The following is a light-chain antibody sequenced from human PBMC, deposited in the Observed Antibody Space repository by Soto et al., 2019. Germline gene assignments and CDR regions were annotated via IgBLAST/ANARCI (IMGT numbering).Light chain of an antibody. J-gene: IGKJ4*01. CDR2: GAS. CDR3: QQYGSSRLT. Sequence: EIVLAQSPDTLSLSPGDRASLSCRASQSVTSNSLAWYQQKPGQAPRLLVYGASSRATGIPDRFSGSGSETDFTLTIRRIDPEDFAEYCCQQYGSSRLTFGGGTKVEIK. V-gene: IGKV3-20*01. CDR1: QSVTSNS.